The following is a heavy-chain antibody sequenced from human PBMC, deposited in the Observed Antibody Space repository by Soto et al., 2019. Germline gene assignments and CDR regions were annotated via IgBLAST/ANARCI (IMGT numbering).Heavy chain of an antibody. J-gene: IGHJ4*02. CDR2: IIPNLGTA. V-gene: IGHV1-69*13. Sequence: GXSVKVSCKASGGTFSSYAISWVRQAPGQGLEWMGGIIPNLGTANDAQKFQGRVTITADESTSTAYMQWSSLKASDTALYYCARGIYYSSSAVSMAFWGQGTQVTVSS. D-gene: IGHD3-10*01. CDR3: ARGIYYSSSAVSMAF. CDR1: GGTFSSYA.